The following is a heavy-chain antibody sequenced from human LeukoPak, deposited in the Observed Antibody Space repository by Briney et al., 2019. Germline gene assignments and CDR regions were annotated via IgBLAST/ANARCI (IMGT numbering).Heavy chain of an antibody. CDR1: GFTFSDYY. D-gene: IGHD3-3*01. V-gene: IGHV3-11*01. CDR2: ISSSSSTI. Sequence: GGSLRLSCAASGFTFSDYYMSWIRQAPGKGLEWVSYISSSSSTIYYADSVKGRFTISRDNAKNSLYLQMNSLRAEDTAVYYCARDAYYDFWSGYWDWGQGTLVTVSS. CDR3: ARDAYYDFWSGYWD. J-gene: IGHJ4*02.